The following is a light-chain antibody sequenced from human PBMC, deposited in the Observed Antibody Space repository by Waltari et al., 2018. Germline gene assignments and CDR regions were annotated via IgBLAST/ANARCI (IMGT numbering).Light chain of an antibody. CDR1: SSNIGAGYP. CDR3: QSYDSSLSGSV. Sequence: QSVLTQPPSVSGAPGQTVTISCTGSSSNIGAGYPVHWYQHIAGTAPKLLNYDESTRPYGVPDRFSDSKSGTSASLAITGLQAEDEADYYCQSYDSSLSGSVFGGGTKLTVL. J-gene: IGLJ2*01. V-gene: IGLV1-40*01. CDR2: DES.